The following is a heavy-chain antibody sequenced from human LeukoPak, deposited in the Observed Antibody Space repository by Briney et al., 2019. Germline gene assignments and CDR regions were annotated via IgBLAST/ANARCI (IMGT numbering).Heavy chain of an antibody. CDR1: GFTFSNYW. CDR3: VRDLAATSF. J-gene: IGHJ3*01. D-gene: IGHD5-12*01. Sequence: GGSLRLSCAASGFTFSNYWMHWVRQAPGKGLVWVSRISSDGSSTTYADSVRGRFTISRDNAKNTLWLKMNSLAAEDTAVYYCVRDLAATSFWGQGTMVTVSS. V-gene: IGHV3-74*01. CDR2: ISSDGSST.